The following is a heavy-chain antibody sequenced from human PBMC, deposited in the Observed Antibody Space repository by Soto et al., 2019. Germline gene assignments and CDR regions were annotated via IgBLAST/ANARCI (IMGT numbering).Heavy chain of an antibody. CDR1: GFTFRSFG. D-gene: IGHD3-10*01. V-gene: IGHV3-30*18. J-gene: IGHJ3*01. CDR2: ISHDGNKE. CDR3: AKDMGPSPRPPDSLDV. Sequence: QVQMVESGGNVVQPGRSLRLSCVASGFTFRSFGMHWVRQAPGKGLEWVATISHDGNKEYYGDSVKGRFTVSRDNSRDTIYLEMNSVRADDTAVYYCAKDMGPSPRPPDSLDVWGQGTMVTVSS.